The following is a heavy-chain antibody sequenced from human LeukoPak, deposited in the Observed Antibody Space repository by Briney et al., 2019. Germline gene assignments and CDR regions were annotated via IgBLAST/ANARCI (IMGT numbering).Heavy chain of an antibody. CDR3: AKSSEGSGGSWSSTYFGMDV. CDR1: GFTFSSYA. J-gene: IGHJ6*02. D-gene: IGHD2-15*01. CDR2: ISGSGGST. V-gene: IGHV3-23*01. Sequence: GGSLRLSCAASGFTFSSYAMSWVRQAPGKGLEWVSAISGSGGSTYCADSVKGRFTISRDNSKNTLYLQMNSLRAEDTAVYYCAKSSEGSGGSWSSTYFGMDVWGQGTTVTVSS.